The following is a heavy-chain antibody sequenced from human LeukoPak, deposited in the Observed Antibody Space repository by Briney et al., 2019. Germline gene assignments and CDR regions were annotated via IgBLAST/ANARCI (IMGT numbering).Heavy chain of an antibody. J-gene: IGHJ4*02. CDR3: ASTGYSSGWYEVDY. Sequence: SETLSLTCTVSGGSISSYYWSWTRQPPGKGLEWIGYIYYSGSTNYNPSLKSRVTISVDTSKNQFSLKLSSVTAAGTAVYYCASTGYSSGWYEVDYWGQGTLVTVSS. CDR1: GGSISSYY. V-gene: IGHV4-59*08. CDR2: IYYSGST. D-gene: IGHD6-19*01.